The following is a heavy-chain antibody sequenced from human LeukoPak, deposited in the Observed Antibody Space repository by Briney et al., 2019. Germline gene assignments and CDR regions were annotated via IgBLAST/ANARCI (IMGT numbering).Heavy chain of an antibody. J-gene: IGHJ5*02. CDR3: APQQTYSPYNWFDP. CDR1: GFTISNYW. V-gene: IGHV3-74*03. D-gene: IGHD5-12*01. Sequence: GRSLRLSCVGSGFTISNYWMHWVRQAPGTGLVWVSRIHPDGSITTYADSVKGRFTISRDNAKNTLYLQMNSLRAEDTAVYYCAPQQTYSPYNWFDPWGQGTLVTVSS. CDR2: IHPDGSIT.